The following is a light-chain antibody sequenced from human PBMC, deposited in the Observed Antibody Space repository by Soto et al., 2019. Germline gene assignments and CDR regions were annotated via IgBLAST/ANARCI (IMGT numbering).Light chain of an antibody. Sequence: DVVMTQTPLSLPVTLGQPASISCRSSQSLVYVDGNTYLIWVHQRPGQSPRRLIYKVSNRDSGVPDRFSGSGSGTDFTLKISRVEAEDVGVYYCMQGTDWPPTFGGGTKVEIK. V-gene: IGKV2-30*01. J-gene: IGKJ4*01. CDR1: QSLVYVDGNTY. CDR3: MQGTDWPPT. CDR2: KVS.